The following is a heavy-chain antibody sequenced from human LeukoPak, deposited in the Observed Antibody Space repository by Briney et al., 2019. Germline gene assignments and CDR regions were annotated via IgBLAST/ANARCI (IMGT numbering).Heavy chain of an antibody. J-gene: IGHJ5*02. CDR3: ARGGNYWPQWWFDP. CDR1: GGSFTGYN. CDR2: INHSGST. V-gene: IGHV4-34*01. Sequence: SETLSLTCAVYGGSFTGYNWNWIRQTPGKGLEWIGEINHSGSTNYNPSLKSRVTMSLDASKNQFSLELNSVTPADTAVYYCARGGNYWPQWWFDPWGRGTLVSVSS. D-gene: IGHD1-26*01.